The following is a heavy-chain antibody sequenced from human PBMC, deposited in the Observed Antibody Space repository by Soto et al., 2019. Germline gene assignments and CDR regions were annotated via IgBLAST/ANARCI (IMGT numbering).Heavy chain of an antibody. CDR2: ISAFNGNT. CDR3: VRNYDSSGIGRPLSI. J-gene: IGHJ4*02. Sequence: GASVKVSCKASGYTFTSYGISWVRQAPGQGLEWMGWISAFNGNTYYAQKLQGRVTMTTDTSTSTAYMELRSLRSDDTAVYYCVRNYDSSGIGRPLSIWGQGTLVTVSS. CDR1: GYTFTSYG. D-gene: IGHD3-22*01. V-gene: IGHV1-18*01.